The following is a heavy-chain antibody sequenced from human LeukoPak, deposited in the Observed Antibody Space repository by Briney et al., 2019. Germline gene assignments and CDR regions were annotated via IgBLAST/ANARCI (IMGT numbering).Heavy chain of an antibody. D-gene: IGHD6-19*01. Sequence: PGGSLRLSCVAPGFTFTNYWMTWVRQAPGKGLEWVANIRHDGSARYYGDSVKGRFTISRDDAKNSLFLQMNSLRADDTALYYCARDNSGFDYWGQGTLVTVSS. CDR2: IRHDGSAR. CDR1: GFTFTNYW. V-gene: IGHV3-7*01. CDR3: ARDNSGFDY. J-gene: IGHJ4*02.